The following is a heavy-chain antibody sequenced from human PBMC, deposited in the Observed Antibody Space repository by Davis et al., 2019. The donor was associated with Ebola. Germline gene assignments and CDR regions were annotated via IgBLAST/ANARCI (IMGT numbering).Heavy chain of an antibody. CDR1: GFSFSSYA. Sequence: GGSLRLSCITSGFSFSSYAVGWVRQAPGKGLEWVSTISSSGDTTYYADSVKGRLTISRDYSKATVYLQMDSLRAEDTAIYYCYYDLLTGSYRDSFDIWGQGTKVTVSS. CDR2: ISSSGDTT. J-gene: IGHJ3*02. D-gene: IGHD3-9*01. CDR3: YYDLLTGSYRDSFDI. V-gene: IGHV3-23*01.